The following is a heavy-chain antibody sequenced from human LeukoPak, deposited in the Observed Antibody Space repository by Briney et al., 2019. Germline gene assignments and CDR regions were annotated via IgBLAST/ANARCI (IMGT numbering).Heavy chain of an antibody. D-gene: IGHD2-8*01. CDR3: ARAVWYDAGSNGHN. V-gene: IGHV4-34*01. CDR2: INHSVTT. Sequence: SETMSLTCAVYGGSLTGYSWTWIRPLPGKGLDWIGEINHSVTTNYNPSLKSRVSFSVDTSKNQFSLNPNSVTAADTAVYYCARAVWYDAGSNGHNWGQGGLFTVSS. J-gene: IGHJ4*02. CDR1: GGSLTGYS.